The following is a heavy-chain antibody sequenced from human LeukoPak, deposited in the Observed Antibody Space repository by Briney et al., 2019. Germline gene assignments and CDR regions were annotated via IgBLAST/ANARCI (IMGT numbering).Heavy chain of an antibody. CDR2: INPNRGGT. CDR3: ARGGSGLGGFLEWSYHYYYYGMDV. V-gene: IGHV1-2*02. Sequence: ASVKVSCKASGYTFTGYYMHWVRQAPGQGLEWMGWINPNRGGTNYAQKFQGRDTMTRNTSISTAYMELSSLRSEDTAVYYCARGGSGLGGFLEWSYHYYYYGMDVWGQGTTVTVSS. CDR1: GYTFTGYY. J-gene: IGHJ6*02. D-gene: IGHD3-3*01.